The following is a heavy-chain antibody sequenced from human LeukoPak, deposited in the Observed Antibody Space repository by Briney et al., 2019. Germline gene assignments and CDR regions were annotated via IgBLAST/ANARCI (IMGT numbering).Heavy chain of an antibody. CDR2: ISYDGSNK. Sequence: PGGSLRLSCAASGFTFSSYAMHWVRQAPGKGLEWEAVISYDGSNKYYADSVKGRFTISRDNSKNTLYLQMNSLRAEDTAVYYCARAEGSSGWYYFDYWGQGTLVTVSS. J-gene: IGHJ4*02. CDR1: GFTFSSYA. CDR3: ARAEGSSGWYYFDY. D-gene: IGHD6-19*01. V-gene: IGHV3-30-3*01.